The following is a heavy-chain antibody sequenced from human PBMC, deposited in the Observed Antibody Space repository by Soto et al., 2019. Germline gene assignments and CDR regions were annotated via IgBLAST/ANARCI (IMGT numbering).Heavy chain of an antibody. J-gene: IGHJ4*02. D-gene: IGHD3-22*01. V-gene: IGHV1-18*01. CDR1: GYTFTSHG. Sequence: GASVKVSCKASGYTFTSHGISWVRQAPGQGLEWMGWISTYNGNTNYAQKLQGRVAMTTDTSTSTAYMELRSLRSDDTAVYYCARTYYDSSGYSCYDYRGQGTLVTVSS. CDR2: ISTYNGNT. CDR3: ARTYYDSSGYSCYDY.